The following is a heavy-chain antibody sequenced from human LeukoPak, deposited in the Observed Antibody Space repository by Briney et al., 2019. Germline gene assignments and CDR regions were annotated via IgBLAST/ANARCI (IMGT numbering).Heavy chain of an antibody. CDR1: GGSISSGSYY. J-gene: IGHJ4*02. CDR2: IYTSGST. V-gene: IGHV4-61*02. Sequence: PSETLSLTCTVSGGSISSGSYYWSWIRQPAGKGLEWIGRIYTSGSTNYNPSLKSRVTISVDTSKNQFSLKLSSVTAADTAVYYCARGDIVVVPAAISQWGQGTLVTVSS. CDR3: ARGDIVVVPAAISQ. D-gene: IGHD2-2*01.